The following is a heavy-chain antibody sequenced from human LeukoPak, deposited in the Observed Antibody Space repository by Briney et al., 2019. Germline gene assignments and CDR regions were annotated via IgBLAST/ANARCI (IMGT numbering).Heavy chain of an antibody. Sequence: PGGSLRLSCAASGFTFTTYGVHWVRQAPGKGLEWVAVVWPDGSIKYYADSVKGRFTISRDDSKNTLFLQMNCLRAEDTAVYYCARAVGPYDYWGQGTLVTVSS. D-gene: IGHD3-16*01. CDR1: GFTFTTYG. J-gene: IGHJ4*02. CDR2: VWPDGSIK. CDR3: ARAVGPYDY. V-gene: IGHV3-33*01.